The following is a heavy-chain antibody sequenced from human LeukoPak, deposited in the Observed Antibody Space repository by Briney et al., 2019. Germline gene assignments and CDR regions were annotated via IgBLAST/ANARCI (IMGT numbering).Heavy chain of an antibody. Sequence: SETLSLTCTVSGGSISSSSYYWGWIRQPPGNGLEWIGSIYYSGSTYYNPSLKSRVTISVDTSKNQFSLKLSSVTAADTAVYYCARDRVVVTSGNWFDPWGQGTLVTVSS. D-gene: IGHD2-21*02. J-gene: IGHJ5*02. CDR2: IYYSGST. CDR1: GGSISSSSYY. CDR3: ARDRVVVTSGNWFDP. V-gene: IGHV4-39*07.